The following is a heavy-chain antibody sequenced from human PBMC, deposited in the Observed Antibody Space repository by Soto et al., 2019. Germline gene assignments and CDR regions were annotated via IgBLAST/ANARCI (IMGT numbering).Heavy chain of an antibody. J-gene: IGHJ4*02. V-gene: IGHV4-59*01. D-gene: IGHD2-15*01. Sequence: SETLSLTCTVSGGSISSYYWSWIRQPPGRGLEWIGYISYSGSTNYNPSLKSRVTISVDTSKNQFSLKLSSVTAADTAVYYCARGGRDGYNVWGQGTLVTVSS. CDR3: ARGGRDGYNV. CDR1: GGSISSYY. CDR2: ISYSGST.